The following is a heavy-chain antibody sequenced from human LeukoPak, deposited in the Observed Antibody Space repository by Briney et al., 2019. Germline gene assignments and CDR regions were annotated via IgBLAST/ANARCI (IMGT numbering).Heavy chain of an antibody. CDR1: SGSISSDSYY. J-gene: IGHJ4*02. V-gene: IGHV4-39*01. CDR3: ARSGTYYDVLTGWIHSYYFDD. Sequence: SETLSLTCTVSSGSISSDSYYWGWIRQPPGKGLDWIGTIFYRGGTYYNPSLKSPVTISIDTSKNQFSLKMNSVTAADTAVYYCARSGTYYDVLTGWIHSYYFDDWGPGTLVTVSS. D-gene: IGHD3-9*01. CDR2: IFYRGGT.